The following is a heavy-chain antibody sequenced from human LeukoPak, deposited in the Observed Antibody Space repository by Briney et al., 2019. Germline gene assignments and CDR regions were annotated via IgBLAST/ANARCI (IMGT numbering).Heavy chain of an antibody. D-gene: IGHD5-12*01. V-gene: IGHV4-59*08. CDR2: VFYSGST. Sequence: SETLSLTCTVSGGSISNYYWSWLRQPPGKGLEWIGCVFYSGSTNYNPSLESRVTISVNTSKKQFSLKLISVTAADTATYYCARGGSSGYDPFDYWGQGTLVTVSS. CDR1: GGSISNYY. J-gene: IGHJ4*02. CDR3: ARGGSSGYDPFDY.